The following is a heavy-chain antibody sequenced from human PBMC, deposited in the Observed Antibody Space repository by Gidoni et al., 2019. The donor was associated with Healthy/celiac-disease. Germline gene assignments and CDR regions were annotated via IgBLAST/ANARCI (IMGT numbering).Heavy chain of an antibody. J-gene: IGHJ4*02. V-gene: IGHV3-33*01. CDR2: IWYDGSNK. CDR1: GFTFSSYG. CDR3: ARDLSPGVPAASRIDY. D-gene: IGHD2-2*01. Sequence: QVQLVESGGGVVQPGRSLRLSCAASGFTFSSYGMHWVRQAPGKGLEWVAVIWYDGSNKYYADSVKGRFTISRDNSKNTLYLQMNSLRAEDTAVYYCARDLSPGVPAASRIDYWGQGTLVTVSS.